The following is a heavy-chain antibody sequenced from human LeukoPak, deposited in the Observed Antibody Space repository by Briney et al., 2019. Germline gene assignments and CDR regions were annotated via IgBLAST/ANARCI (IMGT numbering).Heavy chain of an antibody. CDR3: ATIAAAGTENWFDP. Sequence: PSETLSLTCAVSGGSISSSNWWSWVRQPPRKGLEWIGEIYHSGSTNYNPSLKSRVTISVDKSKNQFSLKLSSVTAADTAVYYCATIAAAGTENWFDPWGQGTLVTVSS. CDR2: IYHSGST. V-gene: IGHV4-4*02. D-gene: IGHD6-13*01. J-gene: IGHJ5*02. CDR1: GGSISSSNW.